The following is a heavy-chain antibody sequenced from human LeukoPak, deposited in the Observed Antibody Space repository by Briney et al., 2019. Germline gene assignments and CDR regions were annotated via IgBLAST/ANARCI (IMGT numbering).Heavy chain of an antibody. CDR1: GFTFSSYA. CDR2: ISGSGGST. D-gene: IGHD6-13*01. J-gene: IGHJ4*02. Sequence: GGSLRLSCAASGFTFSSYAMSWVRQAPGKGLEWVSAISGSGGSTYYADSVKGRFTISRDNSKNTLYPQMNSLRAEDTAVYYCAKDGEQQLFHFDYWGQGTLVTVSS. V-gene: IGHV3-23*01. CDR3: AKDGEQQLFHFDY.